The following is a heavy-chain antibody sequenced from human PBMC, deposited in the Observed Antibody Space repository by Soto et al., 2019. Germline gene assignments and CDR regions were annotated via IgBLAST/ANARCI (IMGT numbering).Heavy chain of an antibody. D-gene: IGHD3-16*01. Sequence: GGSLRLSCAASGFTFSSYAMSWVRQAPGKGLEWVSAISGSGGSTYYADPVKGRFTISRDNSKNTLYLQMNSLRAEDTAVYYCANHIGGARMGYFDYWGQGTLVTVSS. CDR1: GFTFSSYA. CDR3: ANHIGGARMGYFDY. J-gene: IGHJ4*02. CDR2: ISGSGGST. V-gene: IGHV3-23*01.